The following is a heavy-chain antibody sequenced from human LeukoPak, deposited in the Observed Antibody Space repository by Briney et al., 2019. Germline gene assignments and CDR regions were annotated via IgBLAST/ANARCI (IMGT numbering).Heavy chain of an antibody. CDR3: AKWELYSGFYYIDY. V-gene: IGHV3-7*01. CDR2: IKPDGSLI. D-gene: IGHD1-26*01. CDR1: GFTFSSYA. J-gene: IGHJ4*02. Sequence: GGSLRLSCAASGFTFSSYAMSWVRQAPGKGLEWVANIKPDGSLIYYVDSVKGRFTISRDNAKNSLYLQVNSLRAEDTAVYYCAKWELYSGFYYIDYWGQGTLATVSS.